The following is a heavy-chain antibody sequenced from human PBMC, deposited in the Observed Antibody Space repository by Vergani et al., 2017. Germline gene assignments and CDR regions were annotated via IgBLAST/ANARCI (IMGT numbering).Heavy chain of an antibody. V-gene: IGHV1-69*01. D-gene: IGHD5-18*01. CDR2: IIPIFGTA. J-gene: IGHJ4*02. CDR1: GGTFSSYA. CDR3: ARDGHGYSYGVGDY. Sequence: QVQLVQSGAEVKKPGSSVKVSCKASGGTFSSYAISWVRQAPGQGLEWMGGIIPIFGTANYAQKLQGRVTITADESTSTAYMELSSLRSEDAAVYYCARDGHGYSYGVGDYWGQGTLVTVSS.